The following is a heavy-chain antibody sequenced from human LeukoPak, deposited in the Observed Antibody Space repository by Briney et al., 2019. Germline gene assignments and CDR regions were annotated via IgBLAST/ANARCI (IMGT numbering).Heavy chain of an antibody. J-gene: IGHJ5*02. CDR1: GYTFTANG. CDR2: ISAYNGDT. Sequence: GASVNVSCKASGYTFTANGITWVRQAPGQGLEWMGWISAYNGDTVYAQMFQGRVTMTTDTTTSTAYMEVTNLRSDDTAMYYCAREGAYCSSTSCHLQNWFDPWGQGTLVTVSS. CDR3: AREGAYCSSTSCHLQNWFDP. V-gene: IGHV1-18*01. D-gene: IGHD2-2*01.